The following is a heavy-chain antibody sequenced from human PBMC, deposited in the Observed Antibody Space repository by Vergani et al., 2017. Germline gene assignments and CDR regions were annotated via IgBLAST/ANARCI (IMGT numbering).Heavy chain of an antibody. CDR2: IYYSGTT. V-gene: IGHV4-39*01. J-gene: IGHJ4*02. CDR3: ARQAHIAAAGTRYIDY. Sequence: QLQLQESGPGLVKPSETLSLTCTVSGGSISSSSYYWGWIRQPPGKGLEWIGSIYYSGTTYYNPSLKSRVTISVDTSKNQFSLKLSSVTAADTAVYYCARQAHIAAAGTRYIDYWGQGTLVTVSS. CDR1: GGSISSSSYY. D-gene: IGHD6-13*01.